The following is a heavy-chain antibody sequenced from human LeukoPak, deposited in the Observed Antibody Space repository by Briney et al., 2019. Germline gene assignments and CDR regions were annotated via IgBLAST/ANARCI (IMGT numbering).Heavy chain of an antibody. D-gene: IGHD3-3*01. CDR1: GFTFSSYA. J-gene: IGHJ1*01. CDR2: ISGSGGST. V-gene: IGHV3-23*01. Sequence: GGSLRLSCAASGFTFSSYAMSWVRQAPGKGLEWVSAISGSGGSTYYADSVKGRFTISRDNSKNTLYLQMNSLRAEDTAVYYCAKGTRITIFGVVIVAEYFQHWGQGTLVTVSS. CDR3: AKGTRITIFGVVIVAEYFQH.